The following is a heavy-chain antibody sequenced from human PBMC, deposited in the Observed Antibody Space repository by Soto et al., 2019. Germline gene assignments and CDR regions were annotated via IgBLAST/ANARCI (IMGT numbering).Heavy chain of an antibody. CDR1: GYTFTGYY. CDR3: ARDHEEEAAAGLFDY. CDR2: INPNSGGT. J-gene: IGHJ4*02. D-gene: IGHD6-13*01. Sequence: ASVKVSCKASGYTFTGYYMHWVRQAPGQGLEWMGWINPNSGGTNYAQKFQGWVTMTRDTSISTAYMELSRLRSDDTAVYYCARDHEEEAAAGLFDYWGQGTLVTVSS. V-gene: IGHV1-2*04.